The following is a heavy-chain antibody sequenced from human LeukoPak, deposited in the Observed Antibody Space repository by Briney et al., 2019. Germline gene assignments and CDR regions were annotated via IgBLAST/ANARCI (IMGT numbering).Heavy chain of an antibody. CDR1: GYTFTGYY. J-gene: IGHJ6*03. CDR3: ARWSGSAGYYYYYYMDV. Sequence: ASVKVSCKASGYTFTGYYMHWLRQAPGQGLEWMGWINPNSGGTNYAQKFQGRVTMTRDTSISTAYMELSRLRSDDTAVYYCARWSGSAGYYYYYYMDVWGKGTTVTVSS. V-gene: IGHV1-2*02. CDR2: INPNSGGT. D-gene: IGHD3-10*01.